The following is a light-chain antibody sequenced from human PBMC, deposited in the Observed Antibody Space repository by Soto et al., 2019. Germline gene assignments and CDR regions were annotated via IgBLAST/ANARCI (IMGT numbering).Light chain of an antibody. Sequence: VMTQSPAPLSASPGEGATLSCRASQCVSSHLAWYQQKPGQSPRLLIYGASTRATGVPARFSGSGSGTEFTLTISSLQSEDFAVYYCQQYDNWSTFGGGTKVQI. CDR3: QQYDNWST. CDR2: GAS. V-gene: IGKV3-15*01. J-gene: IGKJ4*01. CDR1: QCVSSH.